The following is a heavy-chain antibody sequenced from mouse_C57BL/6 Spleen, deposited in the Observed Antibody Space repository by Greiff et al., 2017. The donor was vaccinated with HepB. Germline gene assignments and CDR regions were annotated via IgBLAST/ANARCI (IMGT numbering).Heavy chain of an antibody. CDR1: GFTFSDYG. J-gene: IGHJ3*01. V-gene: IGHV5-17*01. Sequence: VQLKESGGGLVKPGGSLKLSCAASGFTFSDYGMHWVRQAPEKGLEWVAYISSGSSTIYYADTVKGRFTISRDNAKNTLFLQMTSLRSEDTAMYYCARPRDGKTAWFAYWGQGTLVTVSA. CDR2: ISSGSSTI. CDR3: ARPRDGKTAWFAY. D-gene: IGHD3-3*01.